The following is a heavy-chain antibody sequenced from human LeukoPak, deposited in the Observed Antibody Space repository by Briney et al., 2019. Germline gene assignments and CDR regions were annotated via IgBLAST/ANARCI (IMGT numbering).Heavy chain of an antibody. V-gene: IGHV3-23*01. CDR1: GFTFSSYA. CDR2: ISGSGDST. CDR3: AKGASSSSAPLSGSHLFDY. D-gene: IGHD1-26*01. Sequence: GRSLRLSCAASGFTFSSYAMSWVRQAPGKGLEWVSVISGSGDSTFFADSVKGRFTISRDNSKNTLDLQMNSLRAEDTAVYYCAKGASSSSAPLSGSHLFDYWGQGTLVTVSS. J-gene: IGHJ4*02.